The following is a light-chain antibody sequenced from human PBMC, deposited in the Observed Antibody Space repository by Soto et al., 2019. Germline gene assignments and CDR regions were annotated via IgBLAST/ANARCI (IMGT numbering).Light chain of an antibody. V-gene: IGKV1-6*01. CDR3: LQDFNYPIT. CDR2: GAS. Sequence: AIQQTQSPPPLPASVGHGVSIICPASRDIRNVLAWYQHAPGKDPKCLIYGASILHSGVPSRFSGSGSGTDFTLTISSLLPEDFATYYCLQDFNYPITFGQGTRLEIK. J-gene: IGKJ5*01. CDR1: RDIRNV.